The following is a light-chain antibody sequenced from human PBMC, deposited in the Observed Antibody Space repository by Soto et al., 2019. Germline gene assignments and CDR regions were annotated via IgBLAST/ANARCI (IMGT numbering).Light chain of an antibody. V-gene: IGKV1-5*03. CDR2: KAS. CDR1: QSISSW. J-gene: IGKJ1*01. CDR3: QQYNSEST. Sequence: DIQMTQSPSTLSASVGDRVTITCRDSQSISSWLAWYQQKPGKAPKLLIYKASSLESGVPSRFSGSGSGTEFTLTISSLQPDDFATYYCQQYNSESTFGQGTKVDIK.